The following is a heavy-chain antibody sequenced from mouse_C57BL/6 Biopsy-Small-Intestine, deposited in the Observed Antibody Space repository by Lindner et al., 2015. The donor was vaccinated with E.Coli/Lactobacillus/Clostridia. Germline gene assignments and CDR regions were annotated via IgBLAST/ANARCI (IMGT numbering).Heavy chain of an antibody. D-gene: IGHD2-1*01. CDR3: ARHEDWGIYYGPMDY. Sequence: VQLQESGAELVNPGASVKLSCKASGYTFTEYTIHWVKQRSGQGLEWIGWFYPGSGNIKYNEKFKDKATLTADKSSNTVYMEFSRLTSEDSAVYFCARHEDWGIYYGPMDYWGQGTSVTVSS. CDR1: GYTFTEYT. CDR2: FYPGSGNI. J-gene: IGHJ4*01. V-gene: IGHV1-62-2*01.